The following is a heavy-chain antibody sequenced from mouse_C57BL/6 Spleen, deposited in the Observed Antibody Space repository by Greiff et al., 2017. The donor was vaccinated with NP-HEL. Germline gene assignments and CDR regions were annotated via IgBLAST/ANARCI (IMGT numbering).Heavy chain of an antibody. V-gene: IGHV1-82*01. CDR3: ARDGYGY. CDR2: LYPGDGDT. J-gene: IGHJ2*01. D-gene: IGHD2-2*01. CDR1: GYAFSSSW. Sequence: LQQSGPELVKPGASVKISCKASGYAFSSSWMNWVKQRPGKGLEWIGRLYPGDGDTNYNGKFKGKATLTADKSSSTAYMQLSSLTSEDSAVYFCARDGYGYWGQGTTLTVSS.